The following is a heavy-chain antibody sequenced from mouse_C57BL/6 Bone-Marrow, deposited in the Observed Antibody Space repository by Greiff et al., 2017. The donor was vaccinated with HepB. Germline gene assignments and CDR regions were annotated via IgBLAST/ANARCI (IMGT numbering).Heavy chain of an antibody. Sequence: VQLQESGAELASPGASVTLSCKASGYTFTDHMMKWVKKRPGRGLEWIGRIYPDSGGTNYNQKFMGKATFSVDRSSSTVYMVLNSLTSEDAAVYYCALYYAMDYWGQGTSVTVSS. CDR3: ALYYAMDY. V-gene: IGHV1-11*01. CDR2: IYPDSGGT. J-gene: IGHJ4*01. CDR1: GYTFTDHM.